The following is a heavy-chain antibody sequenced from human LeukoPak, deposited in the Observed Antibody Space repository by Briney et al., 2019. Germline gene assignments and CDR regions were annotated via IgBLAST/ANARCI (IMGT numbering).Heavy chain of an antibody. Sequence: GGSLRLSCAASGFTFSDYYMSWIRQAPGKGLEWVSYISFSGSSIYPADSVKGRFTISRDNAKSSLYLQMNSLRAEDTAVYYCARWVAAAGTLDYWGQGTLVTVSS. J-gene: IGHJ4*02. CDR1: GFTFSDYY. D-gene: IGHD6-13*01. CDR3: ARWVAAAGTLDY. V-gene: IGHV3-11*01. CDR2: ISFSGSSI.